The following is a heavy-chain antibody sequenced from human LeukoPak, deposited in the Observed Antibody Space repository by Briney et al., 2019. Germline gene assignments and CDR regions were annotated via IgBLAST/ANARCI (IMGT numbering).Heavy chain of an antibody. CDR2: ISSSGRTI. V-gene: IGHV3-11*01. CDR3: ASRFCSGGSCYFDY. Sequence: AGGSLRLSCAASGFTFSDYYMSWIRQAPGKGLEWVSYISSSGRTIYYADSVKGRFTISRDNAKNSLYLQMNSLRAEDAAVYYCASRFCSGGSCYFDYWGQGTLVTVSS. D-gene: IGHD2-15*01. J-gene: IGHJ4*02. CDR1: GFTFSDYY.